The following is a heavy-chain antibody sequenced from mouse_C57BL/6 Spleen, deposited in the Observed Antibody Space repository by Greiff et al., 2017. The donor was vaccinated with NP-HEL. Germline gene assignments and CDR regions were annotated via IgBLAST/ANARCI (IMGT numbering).Heavy chain of an antibody. CDR1: GFTFSSYT. CDR2: ISGGGGNT. Sequence: EVMLVESGGGLVKPGGSLKLSCAASGFTFSSYTMSWVRQTPEKRLEWVATISGGGGNTYYPDSVKGRFTISRDNAKNTLYLQMSSLRSEDTALYYGEIQKEVYYGYDGRFAYWGKGTLVTVSA. D-gene: IGHD2-2*01. V-gene: IGHV5-9*01. CDR3: EIQKEVYYGYDGRFAY. J-gene: IGHJ3*01.